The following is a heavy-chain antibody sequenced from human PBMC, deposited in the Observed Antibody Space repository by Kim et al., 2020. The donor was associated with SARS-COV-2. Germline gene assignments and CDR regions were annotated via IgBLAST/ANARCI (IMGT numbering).Heavy chain of an antibody. CDR1: GGSISSYY. Sequence: SETLSLTCTVSGGSISSYYWSWIRQPPGKGLEWIGYIYYSGSTNYNPSLKSRVTISVDTSNNQFSLKLSSVTAADTAVYYCARGALWFREDSSFDYWGQGTRVTVSS. CDR2: IYYSGST. D-gene: IGHD3-10*01. V-gene: IGHV4-59*01. J-gene: IGHJ4*02. CDR3: ARGALWFREDSSFDY.